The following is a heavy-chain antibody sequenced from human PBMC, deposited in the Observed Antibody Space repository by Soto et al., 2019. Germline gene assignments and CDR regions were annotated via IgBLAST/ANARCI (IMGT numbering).Heavy chain of an antibody. CDR1: GFTFSDYY. Sequence: GGSLRLSCAASGFTFSDYYMSWIRQAPGKGLEWVSYVSSSGSTIYYADSVKGRFTISRDNAKNSLYLQMNSLRAEDTAVYYCARFINSKGTCLLGYWGQGTLVTVSS. D-gene: IGHD4-4*01. CDR2: VSSSGSTI. CDR3: ARFINSKGTCLLGY. J-gene: IGHJ4*02. V-gene: IGHV3-11*01.